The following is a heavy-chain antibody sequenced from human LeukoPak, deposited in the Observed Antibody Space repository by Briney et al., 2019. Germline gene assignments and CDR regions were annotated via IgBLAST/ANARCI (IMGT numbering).Heavy chain of an antibody. CDR1: GFSLSTSGVG. CDR3: AHRPNYYDRSAYLN. V-gene: IGHV2-5*02. Sequence: ESGPTLVNPTQTLTLTCTFSGFSLSTSGVGVGWIRQPPGKALEWLAIIYWDDDKRYSPSLKSRLTITKDTSKNQVVLTMTNMDPVDTATYYCAHRPNYYDRSAYLNWGQGTLVTVSS. D-gene: IGHD3-22*01. J-gene: IGHJ4*02. CDR2: IYWDDDK.